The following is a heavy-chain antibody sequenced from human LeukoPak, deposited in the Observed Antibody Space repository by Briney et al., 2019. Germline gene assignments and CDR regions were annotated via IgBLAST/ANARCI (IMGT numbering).Heavy chain of an antibody. V-gene: IGHV3-66*01. Sequence: GGSLRLSCAASGFTVSSNYMSWVREAPGKGLEWVSVIYSGGSTYYADSVKGRFTVSRDNSKNTLYLQMNSLRAEDTAVYYCARAPFTYDSSGDSFDIWGQGTMVTVSS. D-gene: IGHD3-22*01. CDR2: IYSGGST. CDR3: ARAPFTYDSSGDSFDI. J-gene: IGHJ3*02. CDR1: GFTVSSNY.